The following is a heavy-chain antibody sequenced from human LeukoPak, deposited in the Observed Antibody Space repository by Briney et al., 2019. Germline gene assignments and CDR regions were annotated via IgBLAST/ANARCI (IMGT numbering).Heavy chain of an antibody. CDR2: MNGDGRRI. V-gene: IGHV3-74*01. CDR3: VPAESD. Sequence: GGSLRLSCVASGFNFNTKWMHWIRHAPGKGLEWVSLMNGDGRRINYADSVKGRFTISRDNAKNTLYLQMNSLRDEDTGAYYCVPAESDWGQGTLVTVSS. J-gene: IGHJ4*02. CDR1: GFNFNTKW.